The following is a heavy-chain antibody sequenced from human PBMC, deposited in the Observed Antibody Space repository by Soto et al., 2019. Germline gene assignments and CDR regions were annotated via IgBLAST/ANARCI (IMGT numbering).Heavy chain of an antibody. Sequence: SETLSLTCTLSARSISSGDYYWSWIRQPPGKGLEWIGYINYSGSTYYNPSLKRRVTISVDTSRNQFSLKLSSVTAPDTAVYYCASAPYHYDSSGYYHFHYWGPGTLVPVSP. V-gene: IGHV4-30-4*01. CDR1: ARSISSGDYY. CDR2: INYSGST. D-gene: IGHD3-22*01. J-gene: IGHJ4*02. CDR3: ASAPYHYDSSGYYHFHY.